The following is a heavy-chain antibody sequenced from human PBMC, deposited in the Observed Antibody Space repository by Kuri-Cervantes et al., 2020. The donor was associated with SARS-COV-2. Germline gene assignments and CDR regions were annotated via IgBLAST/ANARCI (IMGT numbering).Heavy chain of an antibody. CDR1: GFTFSSYA. D-gene: IGHD3-3*01. CDR2: IYYSGST. J-gene: IGHJ5*02. Sequence: GSLRLSCAASGFTFSSYAMSWVRQPPGKGLEWIGSIYYSGSTYYNPSLKSRVTISVDTSKNQFSLKLSSVTAADTAVYYCARHRKRITIFGVVEDWFDPWGQGTLVTVSS. CDR3: ARHRKRITIFGVVEDWFDP. V-gene: IGHV4-39*01.